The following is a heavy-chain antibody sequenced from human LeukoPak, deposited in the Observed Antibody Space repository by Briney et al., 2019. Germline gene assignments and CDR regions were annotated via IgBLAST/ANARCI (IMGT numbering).Heavy chain of an antibody. CDR2: INHSGST. CDR1: SGSFSAYY. J-gene: IGHJ4*02. V-gene: IGHV4-34*01. CDR3: ARGPYVRGSYERVRGRSFDY. Sequence: SETLSLTCAVYSGSFSAYYWSWIRQPPGKGLEWIGEINHSGSTNYNPSLKSRVTISVDTSKNQFSLKLSSVTAADTAVYYCARGPYVRGSYERVRGRSFDYWGQGTLVTVSS. D-gene: IGHD3-16*01.